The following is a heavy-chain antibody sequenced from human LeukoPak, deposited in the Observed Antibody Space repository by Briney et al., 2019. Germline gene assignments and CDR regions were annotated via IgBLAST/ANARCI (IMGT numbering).Heavy chain of an antibody. CDR3: ARDLPHNWFDP. V-gene: IGHV3-74*01. CDR1: GLSFNGFW. CDR2: INNDGSSP. J-gene: IGHJ5*02. Sequence: GGSLRLSCEASGLSFNGFWMHWVRQAPGKGLVWVSRINNDGSSPTYADFVKGRFTISRDNARNMVYLQMNSLRADDTAVYYCARDLPHNWFDPWGQGTLVTVSS.